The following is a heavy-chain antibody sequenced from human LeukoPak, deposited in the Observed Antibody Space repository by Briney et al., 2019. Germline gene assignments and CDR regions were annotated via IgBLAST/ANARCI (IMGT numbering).Heavy chain of an antibody. D-gene: IGHD2/OR15-2a*01. CDR3: ARGPEYSYGHFDY. CDR1: GFIVSNNY. CDR2: IYSGGST. Sequence: GGSLRLSCAASGFIVSNNYMSWVRQAPGKGLEWVSTIYSGGSTYYADSVKGRFNISRHSSKNTLFLQMDSLRDEDTGMYYCARGPEYSYGHFDYWGQGTLVTVSS. J-gene: IGHJ4*02. V-gene: IGHV3-53*04.